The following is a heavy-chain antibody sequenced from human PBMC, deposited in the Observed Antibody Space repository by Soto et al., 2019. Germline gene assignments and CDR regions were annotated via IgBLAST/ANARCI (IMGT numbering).Heavy chain of an antibody. Sequence: ASVKVSCKASGYTFTSYYMHWVRQAPGQGLEWMGIINPSGGSTSYAQKFQGRVTMTRDTSTSTVYMELSSLRSEDTAVYYCARGGLIIVVCAGDAFDIWGQGTMVTVSS. D-gene: IGHD3-10*01. CDR2: INPSGGST. CDR1: GYTFTSYY. J-gene: IGHJ3*02. V-gene: IGHV1-46*01. CDR3: ARGGLIIVVCAGDAFDI.